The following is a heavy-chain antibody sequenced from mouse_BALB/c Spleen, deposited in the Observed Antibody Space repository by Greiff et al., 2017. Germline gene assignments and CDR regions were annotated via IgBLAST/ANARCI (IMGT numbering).Heavy chain of an antibody. CDR2: ISSGGST. CDR3: ARVNYYGSSLYYAMDY. J-gene: IGHJ4*01. CDR1: GFTFSSYA. V-gene: IGHV5-6-5*01. Sequence: EVQRVESGGGLVKPGGSLKLSCAASGFTFSSYAMSWVRQTPEKRLEWVASISSGGSTYYPDSVKGRFTISRDNARNILYLQMSSLRSEDTAMYYCARVNYYGSSLYYAMDYWGQGTSVTVSS. D-gene: IGHD1-1*01.